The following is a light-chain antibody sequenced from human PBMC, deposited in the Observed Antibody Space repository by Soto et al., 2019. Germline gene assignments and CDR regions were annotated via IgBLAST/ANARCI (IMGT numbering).Light chain of an antibody. CDR1: ENINTY. Sequence: IVLTQSPATLSVSPGERATLSCRASENINTYLAWYQQKPGQAPKLHIYDASNRATGIPARFSASGSGTDFTLNIGSLEPEDVAVYYCKHRNNWPCTFGGGTKVEIK. CDR2: DAS. V-gene: IGKV3-11*01. CDR3: KHRNNWPCT. J-gene: IGKJ4*01.